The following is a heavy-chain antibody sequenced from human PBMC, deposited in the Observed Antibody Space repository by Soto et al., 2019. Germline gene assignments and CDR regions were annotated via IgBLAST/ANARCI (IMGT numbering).Heavy chain of an antibody. D-gene: IGHD5-12*01. V-gene: IGHV1-58*02. J-gene: IGHJ4*02. CDR3: ARDRLGYSGYDHFDY. Sequence: SVKVSCKASGFTFTNSAMQWVRQARGQSLEWIGRIVVGIGNTNYAQKFQGRVTITADKSTSTAYMELSSLRSEDTAVYYCARDRLGYSGYDHFDYWGQGTLVTVSS. CDR2: IVVGIGNT. CDR1: GFTFTNSA.